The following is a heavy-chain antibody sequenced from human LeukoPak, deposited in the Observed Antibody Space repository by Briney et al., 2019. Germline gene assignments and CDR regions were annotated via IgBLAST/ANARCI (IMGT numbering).Heavy chain of an antibody. J-gene: IGHJ4*02. V-gene: IGHV4-34*01. D-gene: IGHD4-17*01. CDR3: ARKSYHYGVDY. Sequence: SETLSLTCAVYGGSFSGYYWSWIRQPPGKGLEWIGEINHSGSTNYNPSLKSRVTISVDTSKNQFSLKLSSVTAADTAVYYRARKSYHYGVDYWGQGTLVTVSS. CDR1: GGSFSGYY. CDR2: INHSGST.